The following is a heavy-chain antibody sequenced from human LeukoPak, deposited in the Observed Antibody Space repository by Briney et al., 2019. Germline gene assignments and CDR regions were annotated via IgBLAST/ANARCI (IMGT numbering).Heavy chain of an antibody. CDR1: RFTFTNYW. CDR2: IKQDASDK. J-gene: IGHJ4*02. Sequence: PGGSLRLSCAASRFTFTNYWMSCVPHAPGKGMEWVASIKQDASDKYYVDSVKGRFTISRDNAKNSLFLQMISLRAEDTALYYCVRDPVDYWGQGILVTVSS. V-gene: IGHV3-7*01. CDR3: VRDPVDY.